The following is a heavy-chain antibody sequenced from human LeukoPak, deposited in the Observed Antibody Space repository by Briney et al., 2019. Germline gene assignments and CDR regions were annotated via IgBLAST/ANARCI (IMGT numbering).Heavy chain of an antibody. CDR1: GGSISSYY. V-gene: IGHV4-59*12. D-gene: IGHD4-23*01. J-gene: IGHJ4*02. CDR2: IDYSGSA. Sequence: PSETLSLTCTVSGGSISSYYWSWIRQSPGKGLEWIGYIDYSGSAYYNPSLKSRVTISVDTAKSQFSLDLRSVTAADTAVYYCARDAWNGNSPLDYWGQGTLVTVSS. CDR3: ARDAWNGNSPLDY.